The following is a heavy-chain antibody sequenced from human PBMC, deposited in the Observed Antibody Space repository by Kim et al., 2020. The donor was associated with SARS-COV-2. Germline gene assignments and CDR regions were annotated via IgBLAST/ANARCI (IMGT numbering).Heavy chain of an antibody. CDR1: GFTLSGST. J-gene: IGHJ3*02. Sequence: GGSLRLSCAASGFTLSGSTVHWVRQASGKGLEWVGRIRSKANSYATAYAASVKNRFTISRDDSKNTAYLQMNSLKTEDTAVYYCTRVNPIAVGWYDAFDIWGQGTKVTVSS. CDR2: IRSKANSYAT. V-gene: IGHV3-73*01. CDR3: TRVNPIAVGWYDAFDI. D-gene: IGHD6-19*01.